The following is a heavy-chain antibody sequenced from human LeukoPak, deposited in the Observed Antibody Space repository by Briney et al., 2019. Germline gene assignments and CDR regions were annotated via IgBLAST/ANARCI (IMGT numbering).Heavy chain of an antibody. Sequence: MASETLSLTCTVSGGSISSSSYYWGWIRQPPGKGLEWIGSIYYSGSTYYNPSLKSRVTISVDTSKNQFSLKLSSVTAADTAVYYCARQVALQLWWRDSSGLYYFDYWGQGTLVTVSS. CDR3: ARQVALQLWWRDSSGLYYFDY. CDR2: IYYSGST. V-gene: IGHV4-39*01. CDR1: GGSISSSSYY. J-gene: IGHJ4*02. D-gene: IGHD3-22*01.